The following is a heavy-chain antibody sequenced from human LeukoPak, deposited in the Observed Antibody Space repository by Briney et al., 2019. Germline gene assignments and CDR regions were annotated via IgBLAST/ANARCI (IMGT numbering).Heavy chain of an antibody. CDR3: ARDHNYAFDN. Sequence: GGSLRLSCTASGFPFIEYSMNWVRQVPGRGLEWISYIGIDSGNTKYADSVRGRFTISADKAKNSLYLQMNSLRVEDTAVYYCARDHNYAFDNWGQGTLVSVAS. V-gene: IGHV3-48*01. CDR2: IGIDSGNT. J-gene: IGHJ4*02. D-gene: IGHD1-1*01. CDR1: GFPFIEYS.